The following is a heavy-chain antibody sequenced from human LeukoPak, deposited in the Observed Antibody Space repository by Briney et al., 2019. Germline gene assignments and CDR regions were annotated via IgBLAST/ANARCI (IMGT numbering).Heavy chain of an antibody. V-gene: IGHV4-59*08. CDR3: ARHRGGDSSGEYYHGMDV. Sequence: SETLSLTCTVSGGSISSYYWSWIRQPPGKGLEWIGYIYYSGSTNYNPSLKSRVTISVDTSKNQFSLKLSSVTAADTAVYYCARHRGGDSSGEYYHGMDVWGQGTTVTVSS. J-gene: IGHJ6*02. D-gene: IGHD3-22*01. CDR1: GGSISSYY. CDR2: IYYSGST.